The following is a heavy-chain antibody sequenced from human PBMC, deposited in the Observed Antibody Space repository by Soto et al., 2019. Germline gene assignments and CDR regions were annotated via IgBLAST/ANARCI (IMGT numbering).Heavy chain of an antibody. D-gene: IGHD6-13*01. Sequence: GVLRLSCTASGFTFGDYAMSWVRQAPGKGLEWVGFIRSKAYGGTTEYAASVKGRFTISRDDSKSIAYLQMNSLKTEDTAVYYCTRDPGIAPDGTSSYYYDMDVWGQGTTVTVSS. J-gene: IGHJ6*02. CDR3: TRDPGIAPDGTSSYYYDMDV. CDR2: IRSKAYGGTT. CDR1: GFTFGDYA. V-gene: IGHV3-49*04.